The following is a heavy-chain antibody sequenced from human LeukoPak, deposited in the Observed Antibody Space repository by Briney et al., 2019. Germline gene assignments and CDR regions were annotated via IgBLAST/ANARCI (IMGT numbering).Heavy chain of an antibody. CDR2: IYTSGST. V-gene: IGHV4-4*07. CDR3: AREALEYSSSSWGEYYYGMDV. CDR1: GGSISSYY. Sequence: SETLSLTCTVSGGSISSYYWSWIRQPPGKGLEWIGRIYTSGSTNYNPSLKSRVTMSVDTSKNQFSLKLSSVTAADTAVYYCAREALEYSSSSWGEYYYGMDVWGQGTTVTVSS. J-gene: IGHJ6*02. D-gene: IGHD6-6*01.